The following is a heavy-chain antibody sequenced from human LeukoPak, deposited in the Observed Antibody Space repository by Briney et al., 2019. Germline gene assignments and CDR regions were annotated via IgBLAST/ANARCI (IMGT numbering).Heavy chain of an antibody. CDR1: GGSISSYY. D-gene: IGHD3-3*01. CDR3: ARDFSY. J-gene: IGHJ4*02. Sequence: SETLSLTCTVSGGSISSYYWSWIRQPAGKGLEWVGRVFPSGSTDYSPSLRGRVTISLDTSKNQFSLRLSSVTAADTAIYYCARDFSYWGQGTLVTVSS. CDR2: VFPSGST. V-gene: IGHV4-4*07.